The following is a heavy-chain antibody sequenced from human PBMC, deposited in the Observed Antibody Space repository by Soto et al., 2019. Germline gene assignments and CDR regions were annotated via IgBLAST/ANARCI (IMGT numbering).Heavy chain of an antibody. CDR1: GYTFTSYG. J-gene: IGHJ4*02. D-gene: IGHD3-22*01. V-gene: IGHV1-18*01. Sequence: ASVKVSCKASGYTFTSYGISWVRQAPGQGLEWMGWISAYNGNTNYAQKLQGRVTMTTDTSTSTAYMELRSLRSDDTAVYYCAREYYDSSGFSPAPSFDYWGQGTLVTVSS. CDR2: ISAYNGNT. CDR3: AREYYDSSGFSPAPSFDY.